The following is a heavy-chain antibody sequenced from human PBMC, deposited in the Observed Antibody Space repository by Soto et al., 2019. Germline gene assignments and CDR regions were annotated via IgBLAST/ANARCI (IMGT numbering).Heavy chain of an antibody. D-gene: IGHD3-22*01. CDR2: SSAYNGNT. V-gene: IGHV1-18*01. Sequence: QVQLVQSGAEVKRPGASVKVSCKASGYTFISYGINWVRQAPGQGLEWMGWSSAYNGNTNTAQKFQGRVTMTTDTSTSTAYMELRSLRSDDTAVYYCARDAPTYYYDSSGRQYFQHWGQGTLVTVSS. CDR1: GYTFISYG. CDR3: ARDAPTYYYDSSGRQYFQH. J-gene: IGHJ1*01.